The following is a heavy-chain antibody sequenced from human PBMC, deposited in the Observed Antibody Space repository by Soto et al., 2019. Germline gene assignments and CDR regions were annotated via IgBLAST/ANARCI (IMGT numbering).Heavy chain of an antibody. CDR2: ISGSGGST. Sequence: PGESLKISCAASGFTFSSYAMSWVRQAPGKGLEWVSAISGSGGSTYYADSVKGRFTISRDNSKNTLYLQMNSLRAEDTAVYYCARARFPGVVIAFLGYGGQGPLVTFPS. D-gene: IGHD2-21*01. CDR1: GFTFSSYA. V-gene: IGHV3-23*01. CDR3: ARARFPGVVIAFLGY. J-gene: IGHJ4*02.